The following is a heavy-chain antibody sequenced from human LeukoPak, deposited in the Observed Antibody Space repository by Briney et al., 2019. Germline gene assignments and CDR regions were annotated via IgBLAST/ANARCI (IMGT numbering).Heavy chain of an antibody. V-gene: IGHV1-18*01. CDR1: GYTFTSYG. Sequence: GASVKVSCKASGYTFTSYGISWVRQAPGQGLEWMGRISAYNGNTNYAQKLQGRVTMTTDTSTSTAYMELRSLRSDDTAVYYCARDPRPDYYDSGGYYSVYFDYWGQGTLVTVSS. J-gene: IGHJ4*02. CDR3: ARDPRPDYYDSGGYYSVYFDY. CDR2: ISAYNGNT. D-gene: IGHD3-22*01.